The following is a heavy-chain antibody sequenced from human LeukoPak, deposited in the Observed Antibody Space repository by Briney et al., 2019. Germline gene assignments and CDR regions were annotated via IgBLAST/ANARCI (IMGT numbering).Heavy chain of an antibody. V-gene: IGHV3-7*01. J-gene: IGHJ6*03. D-gene: IGHD2-2*02. Sequence: GGSLRLSCAGSGFTFSRHWVSWVRQAPGKGLEWVANIKQDGSEKYYVDSVKGRFTISRDNTKTSLYLQMNSLRDEDTAVYYCARDIGDCSSLSCYNHYYYMDVWGKGTTVTVSS. CDR2: IKQDGSEK. CDR3: ARDIGDCSSLSCYNHYYYMDV. CDR1: GFTFSRHW.